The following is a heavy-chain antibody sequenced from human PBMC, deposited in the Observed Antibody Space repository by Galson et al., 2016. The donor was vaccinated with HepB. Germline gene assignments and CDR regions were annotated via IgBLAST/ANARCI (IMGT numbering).Heavy chain of an antibody. CDR1: GFTVSNNY. V-gene: IGHV3-53*01. J-gene: IGHJ4*02. Sequence: SLRLSCAASGFTVSNNYMRWVRQAPGKALEWVSLIYSSGNTHYADSVKGRFTISRDSSKNTVYLQMNSLRVDDTAVYYCARTGYRTDYYFEYWGQGTLVTVSS. CDR2: IYSSGNT. CDR3: ARTGYRTDYYFEY. D-gene: IGHD3-9*01.